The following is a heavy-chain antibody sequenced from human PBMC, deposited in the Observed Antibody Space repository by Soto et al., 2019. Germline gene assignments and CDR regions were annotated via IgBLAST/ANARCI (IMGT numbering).Heavy chain of an antibody. J-gene: IGHJ4*02. D-gene: IGHD2-2*01. Sequence: ASVKVSCKASGYTFNTYGISWVRQAPGQGLEWMGWISTFNGETRYAQKFQARVTVTTDTSTTTGYMELRSLRSDDTAVYYCARDVGYCSSSTCLIDHWGQGTLVTV. CDR1: GYTFNTYG. V-gene: IGHV1-18*01. CDR2: ISTFNGET. CDR3: ARDVGYCSSSTCLIDH.